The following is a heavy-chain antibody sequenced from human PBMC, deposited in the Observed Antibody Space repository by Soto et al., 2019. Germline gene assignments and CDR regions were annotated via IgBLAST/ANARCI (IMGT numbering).Heavy chain of an antibody. CDR1: GFAISRGYY. CDR3: AREKVGTTFFDN. V-gene: IGHV4-38-2*02. Sequence: SETLSLTCSVSGFAISRGYYWSWVRQPPGKGLEWIGSIYPSVSSYHNPSLATRLGLSIDASKNQFTLNLTSVTAADTALYFCAREKVGTTFFDNWGQESRSPSPQ. CDR2: IYPSVSS. D-gene: IGHD2-21*02. J-gene: IGHJ4*01.